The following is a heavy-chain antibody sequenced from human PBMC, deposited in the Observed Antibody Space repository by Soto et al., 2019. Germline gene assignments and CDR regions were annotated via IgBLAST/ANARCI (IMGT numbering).Heavy chain of an antibody. D-gene: IGHD5-18*01. V-gene: IGHV4-31*03. J-gene: IGHJ4*02. CDR3: AKMERTQLWLLVQN. CDR2: ITYGGSI. Sequence: PSETLSLTCTVSGASITNDGFFWSWVRQHPDKVLDWLAYITYGGSIYYNPSLRSRLSVSIDKSKSQFSLNVRSVTAADTAVYFCAKMERTQLWLLVQNWGQGLPVTVSS. CDR1: GASITNDGFF.